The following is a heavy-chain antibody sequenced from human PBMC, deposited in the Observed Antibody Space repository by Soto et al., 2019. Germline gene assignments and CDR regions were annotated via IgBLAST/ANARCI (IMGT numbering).Heavy chain of an antibody. Sequence: RGESLKISCNGSGYSFTSYWIGWVRQMPGKGLEWMGIIYPGDSDTRYSPSFQGQVTISADKSISTAYLQWSSLKASDTAMYYCARRGYVEYYGMDVWGQGTTVTVSS. J-gene: IGHJ6*02. D-gene: IGHD3-16*01. V-gene: IGHV5-51*01. CDR3: ARRGYVEYYGMDV. CDR1: GYSFTSYW. CDR2: IYPGDSDT.